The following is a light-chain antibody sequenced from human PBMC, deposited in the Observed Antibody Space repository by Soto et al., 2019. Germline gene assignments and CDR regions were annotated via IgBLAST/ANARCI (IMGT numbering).Light chain of an antibody. Sequence: AIRMTQSPSSLSASTGDRVTITCRASQVISSYLAWYQQKPGKAPKLLIYAASTLQSGVPSRFSDSGSGTDFTLTISCLQSEDFATYYCQQYYSYPPTFGPGTKVDIK. V-gene: IGKV1-8*01. CDR2: AAS. CDR1: QVISSY. J-gene: IGKJ3*01. CDR3: QQYYSYPPT.